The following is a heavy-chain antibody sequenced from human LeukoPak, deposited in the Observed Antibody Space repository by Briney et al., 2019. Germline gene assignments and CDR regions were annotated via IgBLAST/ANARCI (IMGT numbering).Heavy chain of an antibody. Sequence: GGSLRLSCAASGFTFSSYSMNWVRQAPGKGLEWVSSVSSSSSYIYYADSVKGRFTISRDNAKNSLYLQMNSLRAEDTAVYYCARDLVVIESSFDYWGQGTLVTVSS. CDR3: ARDLVVIESSFDY. J-gene: IGHJ4*02. CDR2: VSSSSSYI. CDR1: GFTFSSYS. D-gene: IGHD2-21*01. V-gene: IGHV3-21*01.